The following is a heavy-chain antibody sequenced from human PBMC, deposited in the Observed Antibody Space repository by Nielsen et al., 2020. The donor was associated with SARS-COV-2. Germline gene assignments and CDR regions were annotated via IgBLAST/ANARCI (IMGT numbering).Heavy chain of an antibody. D-gene: IGHD1-26*01. CDR3: ARTSGSYYYYYGMDV. V-gene: IGHV4-61*01. Sequence: SETLSLTCTVSGGSISSSSYYWSWIRQPPGKGLEWIGYIYYSGSTNYNPSLKSRVTISVDTSKNQFSLKLSSVTAADTAVYYCARTSGSYYYYYGMDVWGQGTTVTVSS. J-gene: IGHJ6*02. CDR2: IYYSGST. CDR1: GGSISSSSYY.